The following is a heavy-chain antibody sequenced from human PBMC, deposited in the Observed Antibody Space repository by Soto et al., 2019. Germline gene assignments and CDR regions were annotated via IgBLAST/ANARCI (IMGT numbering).Heavy chain of an antibody. D-gene: IGHD6-13*01. CDR1: GYTFTGYY. J-gene: IGHJ4*02. Sequence: ASVKVSCKASGYTFTGYYMHWVRQAPGQGLEWMGWINPNSGGTNYAQKFQGRVTMTRDTSISTAYMELSRLRSDDTAVYYCASLPGIAAAGTGDYWGPGTLVTVSS. CDR3: ASLPGIAAAGTGDY. CDR2: INPNSGGT. V-gene: IGHV1-2*02.